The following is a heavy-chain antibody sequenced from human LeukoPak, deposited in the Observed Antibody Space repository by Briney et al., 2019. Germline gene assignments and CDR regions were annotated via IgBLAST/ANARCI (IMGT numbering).Heavy chain of an antibody. V-gene: IGHV3-11*01. CDR2: ISSSGSTI. J-gene: IGHJ4*02. CDR1: ELSFSDYY. Sequence: PGGSLRLSCAASELSFSDYYMSWSRQAPGKGLEWVSYISSSGSTIYYADSVKGRFTISRDNAKNSLYLQMNSLRAEDTAVYYCGRKLMVYAYFDYWGQGTLVTVSS. D-gene: IGHD2-8*01. CDR3: GRKLMVYAYFDY.